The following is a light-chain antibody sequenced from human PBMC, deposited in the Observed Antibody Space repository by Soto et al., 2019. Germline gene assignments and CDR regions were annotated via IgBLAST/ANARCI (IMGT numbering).Light chain of an antibody. CDR3: QHFGTSPPYT. V-gene: IGKV3-20*01. CDR1: QSISAKH. J-gene: IGKJ2*01. Sequence: EIVLTQSPGRLSSSPGETAVLSCRASQSISAKHLAWYQLRPGQSPRLLIYGASGRATGVHGRFSGSGSGTVFTLTISRLEPEDFVVYCCQHFGTSPPYTFGQGTKLEI. CDR2: GAS.